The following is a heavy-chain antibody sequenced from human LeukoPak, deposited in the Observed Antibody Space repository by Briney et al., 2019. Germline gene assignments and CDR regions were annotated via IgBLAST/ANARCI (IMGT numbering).Heavy chain of an antibody. CDR3: TREAEDLPGAITFLY. D-gene: IGHD2-2*01. J-gene: IGHJ4*02. CDR1: GYSFTGYG. V-gene: IGHV1-18*01. CDR2: ISPYTGNT. Sequence: GASVKVSCKASGYSFTGYGVSWVRQAPGQELEWMGWISPYTGNTDYVHDLRGRVTVTADTSTNTVYMELRSLRSDDTAVYYCTREAEDLPGAITFLYWGQGTLVTVSS.